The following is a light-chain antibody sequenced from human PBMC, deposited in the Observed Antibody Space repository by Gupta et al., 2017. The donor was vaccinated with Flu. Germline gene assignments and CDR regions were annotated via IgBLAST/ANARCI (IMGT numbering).Light chain of an antibody. Sequence: EVVSTHSPRTLSLSPGERDTLSCRSSQIVTSNFLAWYQQKPGQAPRLLLYGPSSRATGIPDTFSGSGSCTEFTLTIIRRVPEDFAVYYFQQHCRVPFAFGHGTKVDIK. CDR3: QQHCRVPFA. CDR1: QIVTSNF. J-gene: IGKJ3*01. CDR2: GPS. V-gene: IGKV3-20*01.